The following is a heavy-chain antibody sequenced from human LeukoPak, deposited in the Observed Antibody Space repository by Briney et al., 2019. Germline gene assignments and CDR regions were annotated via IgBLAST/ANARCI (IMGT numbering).Heavy chain of an antibody. D-gene: IGHD1-26*01. V-gene: IGHV5-51*01. Sequence: GESLKISCKGSGYSFTTYWIGWVRQMPGKGLEWMGIINPGDSDIRYSPSFQGQVTISADKSISTAYLQWSSLKASDTAMYYCARTQVAATTHAPYYFDFWGQGTLVTVSS. CDR3: ARTQVAATTHAPYYFDF. J-gene: IGHJ4*02. CDR2: INPGDSDI. CDR1: GYSFTTYW.